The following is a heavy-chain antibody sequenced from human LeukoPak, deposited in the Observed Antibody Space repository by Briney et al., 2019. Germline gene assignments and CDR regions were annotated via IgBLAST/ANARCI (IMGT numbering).Heavy chain of an antibody. V-gene: IGHV4-34*01. CDR2: INHSGGT. CDR3: TRGLGGPYFDY. Sequence: PSETLSLTCAVYSGSFSGYYWSWIRQPPGKGLEWIGEINHSGGTNYNPSLKSRVTISVDTSKNQFSLKLSSETAADTAVYYCTRGLGGPYFDYWGQGTLVTVSS. D-gene: IGHD2-15*01. J-gene: IGHJ4*02. CDR1: SGSFSGYY.